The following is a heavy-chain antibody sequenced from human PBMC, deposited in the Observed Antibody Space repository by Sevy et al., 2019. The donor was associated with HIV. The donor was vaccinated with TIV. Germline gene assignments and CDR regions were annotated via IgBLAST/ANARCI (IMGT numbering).Heavy chain of an antibody. Sequence: GGSLRLSCAASAFTFSSYAMNWVRQAPGKGLEWVSTIYGSGGVTYYADSVKGRLTISRDNSKNTLFLQMNSLRAEDTAVYYCAGGRYDSSGSFDAFDIWGQGTMVTVSS. CDR2: IYGSGGVT. CDR1: AFTFSSYA. CDR3: AGGRYDSSGSFDAFDI. V-gene: IGHV3-23*01. J-gene: IGHJ3*02. D-gene: IGHD3-22*01.